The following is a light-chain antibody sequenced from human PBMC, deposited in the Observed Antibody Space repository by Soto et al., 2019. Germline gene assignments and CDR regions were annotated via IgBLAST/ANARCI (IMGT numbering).Light chain of an antibody. V-gene: IGKV3-20*01. J-gene: IGKJ1*01. CDR2: GTS. Sequence: EIVLTQSPGTLSVSPGERATLSCRASQTIDSNNFAWYQQKPGQAPSLLIYGTSSRATGIPDRFSGSGSGTDFTLTISRLEPEDSAIYYCQQYGSWTFGQGTKVEIK. CDR3: QQYGSWT. CDR1: QTIDSNN.